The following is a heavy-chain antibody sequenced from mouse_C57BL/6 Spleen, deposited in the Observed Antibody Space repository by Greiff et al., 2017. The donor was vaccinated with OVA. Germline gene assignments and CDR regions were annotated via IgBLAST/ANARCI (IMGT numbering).Heavy chain of an antibody. CDR1: GYTFTSYW. J-gene: IGHJ4*01. CDR3: ARPITTVVATGAMDY. D-gene: IGHD1-1*01. Sequence: VQLQQPGAELVKPGASVKLSCKASGYTFTSYWMHWVKHRPGQGLEWIGMLHPNSGSTNYNEKFKSKATLTVDKSSSTAYMQLSSLTSEDSAVYYCARPITTVVATGAMDYWGQGTSVTVSS. CDR2: LHPNSGST. V-gene: IGHV1-64*01.